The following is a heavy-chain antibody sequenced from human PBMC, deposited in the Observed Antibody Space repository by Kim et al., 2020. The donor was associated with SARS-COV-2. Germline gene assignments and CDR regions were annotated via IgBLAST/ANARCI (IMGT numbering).Heavy chain of an antibody. CDR2: ISYDGTNK. J-gene: IGHJ4*02. CDR1: GFTFNSYA. V-gene: IGHV3-30-3*01. CDR3: AREGGETGYGGYHPFDY. Sequence: GGSLRLSCAASGFTFNSYAMHWVRQAPGKGLEWVAVISYDGTNKYYADSVKGRFTISRDNSKNTLYLQMNSLRAEDTAVYYCAREGGETGYGGYHPFDYWGQGTLVTVSS. D-gene: IGHD3-22*01.